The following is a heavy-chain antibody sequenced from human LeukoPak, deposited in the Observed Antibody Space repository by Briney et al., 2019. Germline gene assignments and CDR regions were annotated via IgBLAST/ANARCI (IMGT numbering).Heavy chain of an antibody. D-gene: IGHD3-22*01. CDR1: GFIFEDYT. J-gene: IGHJ4*02. CDR2: ISWDGTT. V-gene: IGHV3-43*01. CDR3: VKDLSYESSGSVPDY. Sequence: PGGSLRLSCAASGFIFEDYTMHWVRQAPGKTLEWVSLISWDGTTYYADSVKGRFTISRGNSKNSLYLQMDTLRSEDTAFYYCVKDLSYESSGSVPDYWGQGTLVTVSP.